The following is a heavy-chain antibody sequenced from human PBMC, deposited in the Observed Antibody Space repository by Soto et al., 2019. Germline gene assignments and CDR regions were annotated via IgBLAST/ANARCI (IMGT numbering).Heavy chain of an antibody. V-gene: IGHV3-53*04. J-gene: IGHJ5*02. CDR2: IYSGGST. CDR3: ARDYYGDYSGWSDP. Sequence: EVQLVESGGGLVQPGGSLRLSCAASGFTVSSNYMSWVRQAPGKGLEWVSVIYSGGSTYCADSVKGRFTISRHNSKNTLYLQMNSLRAEDTAVYYCARDYYGDYSGWSDPWGQGTLVTVSS. CDR1: GFTVSSNY. D-gene: IGHD4-17*01.